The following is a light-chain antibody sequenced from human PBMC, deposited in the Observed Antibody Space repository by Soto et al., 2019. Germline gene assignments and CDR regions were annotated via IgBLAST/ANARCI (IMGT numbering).Light chain of an antibody. Sequence: SVLTQPPSASGTPGQRVTISCSGSTSNIGSNYVNWYQQLPGTAPKLLIYSNNQRPSGVPDRFSGSRSGTSASLAISGLQSEDEADYYCETWDDSLNASVFGTGTKSPS. J-gene: IGLJ1*01. V-gene: IGLV1-44*01. CDR1: TSNIGSNY. CDR3: ETWDDSLNASV. CDR2: SNN.